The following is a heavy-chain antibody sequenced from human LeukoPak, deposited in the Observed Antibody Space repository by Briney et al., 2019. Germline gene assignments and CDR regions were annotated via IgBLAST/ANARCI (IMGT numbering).Heavy chain of an antibody. CDR3: AKTGDFDY. D-gene: IGHD7-27*01. CDR2: IYSGGST. V-gene: IGHV3-53*01. J-gene: IGHJ4*02. Sequence: GGSLRLSCAASGFTVSSNYMSWVRQAPGKGLEWVSIIYSGGSTYYADSVKDRLTISRDNSKNTLYLQMNSLRAEDTAVYYCAKTGDFDYWGQGTLVTVSS. CDR1: GFTVSSNY.